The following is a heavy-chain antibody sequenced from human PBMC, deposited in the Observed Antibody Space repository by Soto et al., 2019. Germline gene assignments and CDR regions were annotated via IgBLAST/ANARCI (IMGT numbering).Heavy chain of an antibody. D-gene: IGHD3-22*01. J-gene: IGHJ4*02. CDR2: ISYDGSNK. V-gene: IGHV3-30-3*01. CDR3: AREVLGDSSGYYQYFDY. Sequence: GGSLRLSCAASGFTFSSYAMHCVRQAPGKGLEWVAVISYDGSNKYYADSVKGRFTISRDNSKNTLYLQMNSLRAEDTAVYYCAREVLGDSSGYYQYFDYWGQGTLVTVSS. CDR1: GFTFSSYA.